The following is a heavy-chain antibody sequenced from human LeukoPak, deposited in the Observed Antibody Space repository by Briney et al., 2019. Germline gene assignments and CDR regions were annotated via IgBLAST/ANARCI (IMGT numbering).Heavy chain of an antibody. D-gene: IGHD2-8*01. Sequence: GGSLTLSCAVAGFTYSSYSMTWVRQSPGKGLEWVSTLSGSGNSRYYADSVQGRFTISRDNFKNTLYLQMNSLRVEDTAVYYCARDVNGGYWGEGTLVTVSS. V-gene: IGHV3-23*01. J-gene: IGHJ4*02. CDR1: GFTYSSYS. CDR2: LSGSGNSR. CDR3: ARDVNGGY.